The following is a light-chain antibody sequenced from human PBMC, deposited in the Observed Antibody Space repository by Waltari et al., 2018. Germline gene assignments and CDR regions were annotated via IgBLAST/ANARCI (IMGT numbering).Light chain of an antibody. CDR2: TAS. J-gene: IGKJ1*01. CDR3: QQSYSAPKT. CDR1: QSISSY. Sequence: DIQMTQSPSSLSASVGDRVTITCRASQSISSYLNWYQQKPGTAPKLLMYTASNLQSGVPSRFSGSRSGTDFALTISSLQPEDFATYYCQQSYSAPKTFGQGTKVEVK. V-gene: IGKV1-39*01.